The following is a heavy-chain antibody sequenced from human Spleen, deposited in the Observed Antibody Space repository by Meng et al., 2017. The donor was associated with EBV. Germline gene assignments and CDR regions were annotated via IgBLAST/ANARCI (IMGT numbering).Heavy chain of an antibody. CDR2: IDYRENT. J-gene: IGHJ4*02. D-gene: IGHD3-22*01. V-gene: IGHV4-39*01. Sequence: LQVQESGPGLVKPSEPLSLPCSVSGGSISIYTFYWGWIRQPPGKGLEWIGSIDYRENTYYNPSLKSRITISVDTPKNQFSLKLTSMTAADTAVYYCARADYYDTSGNVDFWGQGALVTVSS. CDR1: GGSISIYTFY. CDR3: ARADYYDTSGNVDF.